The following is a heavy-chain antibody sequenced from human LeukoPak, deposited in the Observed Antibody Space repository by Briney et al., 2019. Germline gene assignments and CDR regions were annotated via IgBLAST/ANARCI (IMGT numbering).Heavy chain of an antibody. V-gene: IGHV3-7*01. J-gene: IGHJ4*02. CDR3: ARYGIVGAISYFDY. CDR2: IKQDGSEK. D-gene: IGHD1-26*01. CDR1: GFTLNIYT. Sequence: GGSLRLSCEASGFTLNIYTMNWVRQAPGKGLEWVANIKQDGSEKYYVDSVKGRFTISRDNAKNSLYLQMNSLRAEDTAVYYCARYGIVGAISYFDYWGQGTLVTVSS.